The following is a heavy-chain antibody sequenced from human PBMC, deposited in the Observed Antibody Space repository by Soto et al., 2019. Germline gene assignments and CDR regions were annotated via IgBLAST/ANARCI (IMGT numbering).Heavy chain of an antibody. CDR2: ISPAGTNQ. J-gene: IGHJ1*01. CDR3: ARENSHISPRLFQH. D-gene: IGHD2-21*01. Sequence: PGGSLRLSCVASGFIFSDYAMHWARQAPGKGLEWVALISPAGTNQYYADSAKGRFTTSRDNSKNTLYLQMNSLRPEDTGLYYCARENSHISPRLFQHWGHGTLVTVSS. CDR1: GFIFSDYA. V-gene: IGHV3-30-3*01.